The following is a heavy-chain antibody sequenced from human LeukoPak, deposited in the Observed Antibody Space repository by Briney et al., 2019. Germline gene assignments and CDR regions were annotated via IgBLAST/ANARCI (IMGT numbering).Heavy chain of an antibody. Sequence: SETLSLTCTVSGGSINSADYYWCWIRQPPGKGLEWIGNIYYSGSTYYNPSLKSRLTISLDTSENQFSLKLSSVTAADTAVYYCARDLSAPTYYDYIWGSHPSAAFDIWGQGTMVTVSS. CDR2: IYYSGST. J-gene: IGHJ3*02. D-gene: IGHD3-16*02. CDR3: ARDLSAPTYYDYIWGSHPSAAFDI. CDR1: GGSINSADYY. V-gene: IGHV4-30-4*01.